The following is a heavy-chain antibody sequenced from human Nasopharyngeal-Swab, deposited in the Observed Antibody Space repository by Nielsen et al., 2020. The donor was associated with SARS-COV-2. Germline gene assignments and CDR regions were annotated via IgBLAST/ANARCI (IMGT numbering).Heavy chain of an antibody. CDR1: GGSISSYY. V-gene: IGHV4-4*07. Sequence: SETLSLTCTVSGGSISSYYWSWIRQPARKGLEWIGRIYTSGSTNYNPSLKSRVTISVDTSKNQFSLKLSSVTAADTAVYYCARVWNYYGSGSEGYFDYWGQGTLVTVSS. D-gene: IGHD3-10*01. CDR2: IYTSGST. J-gene: IGHJ4*02. CDR3: ARVWNYYGSGSEGYFDY.